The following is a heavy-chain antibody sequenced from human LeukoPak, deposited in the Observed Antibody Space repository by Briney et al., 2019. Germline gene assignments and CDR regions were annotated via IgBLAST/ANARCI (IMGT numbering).Heavy chain of an antibody. Sequence: PSDTLSLTCSVSGGSISSSGYFWNWIRQPPGEGPGGVGSIYYSGNTYYNSSLKSRVTISEDTSKNRFSLMLTSVTAADTAVYYCTRQVSDYFYYYIDVWGEGTTVIVSS. CDR1: GGSISSSGYF. CDR3: TRQVSDYFYYYIDV. CDR2: IYYSGNT. J-gene: IGHJ6*03. V-gene: IGHV4-39*01.